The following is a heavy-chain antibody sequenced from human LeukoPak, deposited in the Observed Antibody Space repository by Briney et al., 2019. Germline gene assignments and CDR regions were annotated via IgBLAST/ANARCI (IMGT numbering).Heavy chain of an antibody. D-gene: IGHD1-26*01. CDR1: GFTFDDYA. J-gene: IGHJ4*02. CDR3: AKGTGRYWTFFDY. Sequence: GRSLRLSCAASGFTFDDYAMHWVRQGPGKGLEWVSGISWNSGSIDYAVSVKGRFTISRDNAKNSLSLQMNSLRPEDTASYYCAKGTGRYWTFFDYWGQGTLVTVSA. V-gene: IGHV3-9*01. CDR2: ISWNSGSI.